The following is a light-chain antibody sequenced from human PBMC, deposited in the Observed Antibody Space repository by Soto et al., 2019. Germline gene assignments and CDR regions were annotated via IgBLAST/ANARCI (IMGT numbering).Light chain of an antibody. CDR1: SSDVGGYNY. J-gene: IGLJ2*01. V-gene: IGLV2-14*01. Sequence: QSVLTQPASVSGSPGQSITISCTGTSSDVGGYNYVSWYQQHPGKAPKLMIYDVSNRPSGVSNSFSGSKSGNTASLTISGLQAEDEADYYCSSYRSSSTPVIFGGGTKLTVL. CDR2: DVS. CDR3: SSYRSSSTPVI.